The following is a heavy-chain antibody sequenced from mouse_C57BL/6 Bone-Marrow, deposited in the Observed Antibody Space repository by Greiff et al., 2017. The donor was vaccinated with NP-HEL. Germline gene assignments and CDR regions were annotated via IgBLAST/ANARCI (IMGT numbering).Heavy chain of an antibody. CDR1: GFTFSSYA. D-gene: IGHD4-1*01. V-gene: IGHV5-9-1*02. Sequence: EVKVVESGEGLVKPGGSLKLSCAASGFTFSSYAMSWVRQTPEKRLEWVAYISSGGDYIYYADTVKGRFTISRDNARNTLYLQMSSLKSEDTAMYYCTRDLGNWDRFAYWGQGTLVTVSA. CDR2: ISSGGDYI. CDR3: TRDLGNWDRFAY. J-gene: IGHJ3*01.